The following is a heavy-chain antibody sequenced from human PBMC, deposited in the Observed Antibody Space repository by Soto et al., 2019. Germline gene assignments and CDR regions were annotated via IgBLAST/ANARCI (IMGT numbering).Heavy chain of an antibody. CDR3: ARANTYYYDSSGYYNWFDP. V-gene: IGHV1-18*04. CDR1: GYTFTSYG. Sequence: GASVKVSCKASGYTFTSYGISWVRQAPGQGLEWMGWISAYNGNTNYAQKLQGRVTMTTDTSTSTAYMELRSLRSDDTAVYYCARANTYYYDSSGYYNWFDPWGQGTLVTVPQ. D-gene: IGHD3-22*01. CDR2: ISAYNGNT. J-gene: IGHJ5*02.